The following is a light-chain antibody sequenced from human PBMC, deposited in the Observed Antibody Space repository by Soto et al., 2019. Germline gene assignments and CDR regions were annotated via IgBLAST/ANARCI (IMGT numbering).Light chain of an antibody. CDR2: VNS. V-gene: IGLV2-14*01. CDR1: SSDVRDCKY. Sequence: QSALTQPASVSGSPGQSITISCTGSSSDVRDCKYVSWYQHHPDKAPKLLIYVNSNRPSGVSNRFSGSKSGNTASLTISGLQAEDEADYYCSSYTSSDTPYVFGTGTKVTVL. CDR3: SSYTSSDTPYV. J-gene: IGLJ1*01.